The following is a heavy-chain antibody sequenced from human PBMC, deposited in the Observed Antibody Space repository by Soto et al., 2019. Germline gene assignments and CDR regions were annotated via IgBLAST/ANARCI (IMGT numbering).Heavy chain of an antibody. Sequence: PGGSLRLSCAASGFTFSSYSMNWVRQAPGKGLEWVSSISSSSSYIYYADSVKGRFTISRDNAKNSLYLQMNSLRAEDTAVYYCARDQSTTLIRPYYDILTGYSHYYYYGMDVWGQGTTVTVSS. D-gene: IGHD3-9*01. CDR3: ARDQSTTLIRPYYDILTGYSHYYYYGMDV. J-gene: IGHJ6*02. CDR2: ISSSSSYI. V-gene: IGHV3-21*01. CDR1: GFTFSSYS.